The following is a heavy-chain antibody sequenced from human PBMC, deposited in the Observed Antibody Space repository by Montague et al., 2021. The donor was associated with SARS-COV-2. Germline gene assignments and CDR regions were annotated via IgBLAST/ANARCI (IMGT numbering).Heavy chain of an antibody. J-gene: IGHJ6*02. V-gene: IGHV6-1*01. CDR3: ARDTRIQLWFDRDYYYGMDV. Sequence: CAISGDSVARNRAAWNWIRQSPSRGLEWVGRTYYRTKWYNDYAVSVKSRITINPDTSKNQFSLQLNSVTPEDTAVYYCARDTRIQLWFDRDYYYGMDVWGQGTTVTVSS. CDR2: TYYRTKWYN. CDR1: GDSVARNRAA. D-gene: IGHD5-18*01.